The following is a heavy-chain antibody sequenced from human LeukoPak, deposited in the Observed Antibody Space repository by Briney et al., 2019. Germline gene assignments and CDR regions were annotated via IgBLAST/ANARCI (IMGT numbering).Heavy chain of an antibody. V-gene: IGHV1-18*01. J-gene: IGHJ5*02. CDR1: GYTFTSYG. D-gene: IGHD1-1*01. CDR3: ARGPGTPRENWFDP. Sequence: GASVKVSCKASGYTFTSYGISWVRQAPGQGLEWMGWIGAYNGNTNYAQKLQGRVTMTTDTSTSTAYMELRSLRSDDKAVYYCARGPGTPRENWFDPWGQGTLVTVSS. CDR2: IGAYNGNT.